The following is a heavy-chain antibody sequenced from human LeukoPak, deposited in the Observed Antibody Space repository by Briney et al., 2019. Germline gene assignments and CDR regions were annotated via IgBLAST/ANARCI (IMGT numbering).Heavy chain of an antibody. CDR1: GFTFSSYS. V-gene: IGHV3-48*01. Sequence: GGSLRLSCAASGFTFSSYSMNWVRQAPGKGLEWVSYISSSSSTIYYADSVKGRFTISRDNAKNSLYLQMNSLRAEDTAVYYCARVGVVVPAAINWFDPWGQGTLVTVSS. D-gene: IGHD2-2*02. CDR3: ARVGVVVPAAINWFDP. J-gene: IGHJ5*02. CDR2: ISSSSSTI.